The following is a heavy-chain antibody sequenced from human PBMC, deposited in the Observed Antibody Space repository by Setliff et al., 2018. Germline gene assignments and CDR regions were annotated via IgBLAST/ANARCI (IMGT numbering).Heavy chain of an antibody. CDR3: ARGLAVNRFDP. D-gene: IGHD3-16*01. CDR2: MYYSEIT. V-gene: IGHV4-59*11. Sequence: PSETLSLTCTVSGGSISTHYWSWIRQPPGKGLEWVGYMYYSEITKYNPSLESRVTISVDTSKNQFSLNLTSVTAADTAVYYCARGLAVNRFDPWGQGTLVTVPQ. J-gene: IGHJ5*02. CDR1: GGSISTHY.